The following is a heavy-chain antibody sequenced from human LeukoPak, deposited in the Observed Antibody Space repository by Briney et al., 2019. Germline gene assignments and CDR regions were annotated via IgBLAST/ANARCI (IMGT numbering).Heavy chain of an antibody. CDR3: TRASPKHLSYYYGSGSYYNFDY. CDR2: IRSKAYGGTT. D-gene: IGHD3-10*01. J-gene: IGHJ4*02. Sequence: PGRSLRLSCTASGFTFGDYAMSWVRQAPGKGLEWVGFIRSKAYGGTTEYAASVKGRFTISRDDSKSIAYLQMNGLKTEDTAVYYCTRASPKHLSYYYGSGSYYNFDYWGQGTLVTVSS. V-gene: IGHV3-49*04. CDR1: GFTFGDYA.